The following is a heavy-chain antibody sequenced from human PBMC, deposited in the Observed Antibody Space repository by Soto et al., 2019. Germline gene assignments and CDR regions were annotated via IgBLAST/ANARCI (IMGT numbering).Heavy chain of an antibody. D-gene: IGHD6-13*01. CDR1: GFTISSYA. Sequence: LRLSCAASGFTISSYAMSWVRQAPGKGLEWVSAISGSGGSTYYADSVKGRFTISRDNSKNTLYLQMNSLRAEDTAVYYCANMDPSSYPWYFDYWGQGTLVTVSS. V-gene: IGHV3-23*01. J-gene: IGHJ4*02. CDR3: ANMDPSSYPWYFDY. CDR2: ISGSGGST.